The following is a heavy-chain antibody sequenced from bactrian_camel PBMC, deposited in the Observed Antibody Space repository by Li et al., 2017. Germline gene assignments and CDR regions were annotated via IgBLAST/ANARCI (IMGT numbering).Heavy chain of an antibody. D-gene: IGHD6*01. J-gene: IGHJ4*01. Sequence: QLVESGGGSVQAGGSLRLSCAATGFIFNKCAMGWYRLPPGRAPAEREGIAAIRRSGGETWYAGSVKGRFTISKDYVKNVLYLQMDSLKPEDTAMYYCAADPRGFFGSSSCEASARRSFNYWGQGTQVTVS. CDR3: AADPRGFFGSSSCEASARRSFNY. CDR2: IRRSGGET. CDR1: GFIFNKCA. V-gene: IGHV3S59*01.